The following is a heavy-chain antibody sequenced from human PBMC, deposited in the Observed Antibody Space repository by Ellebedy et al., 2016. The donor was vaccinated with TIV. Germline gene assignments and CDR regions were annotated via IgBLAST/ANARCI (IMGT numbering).Heavy chain of an antibody. J-gene: IGHJ4*02. CDR2: ISYNSDRT. CDR1: GFTFSGYA. Sequence: GESLKISXAASGFTFSGYAMSWVRQAPGKGLEWVSSISYNSDRTYYADSVKGRFTISRDNSKNTLYLQMNSLRVEDTAVYYCAKDPGGLTTMITPDWGQGTLVTVSS. D-gene: IGHD4-17*01. V-gene: IGHV3-23*01. CDR3: AKDPGGLTTMITPD.